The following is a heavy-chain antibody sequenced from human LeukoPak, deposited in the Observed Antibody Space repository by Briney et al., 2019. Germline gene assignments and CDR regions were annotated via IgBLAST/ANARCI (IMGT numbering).Heavy chain of an antibody. CDR2: ISAYNGNT. J-gene: IGHJ4*02. CDR1: GYTFTSYG. D-gene: IGHD6-13*01. V-gene: IGHV1-18*01. CDR3: ARGSLRGSSSWYVDYFDY. Sequence: WASVKVSCKASGYTFTSYGISWVRQAPGQGLEWMGWISAYNGNTNYAQKLQGRVTMTTDTSTSTAYMELRSLRSDDTAVYYCARGSLRGSSSWYVDYFDYWGQGTLVTVSS.